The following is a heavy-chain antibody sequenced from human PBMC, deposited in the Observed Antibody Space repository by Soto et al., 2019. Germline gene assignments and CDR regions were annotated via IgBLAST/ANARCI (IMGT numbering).Heavy chain of an antibody. CDR3: ARDRNYYDSGSSYGWLDP. J-gene: IGHJ5*02. D-gene: IGHD3-10*01. V-gene: IGHV3-33*01. CDR1: GFTFSTYG. Sequence: ESGGGVVQPGRSLRLSCAASGFTFSTYGMHWVRQAPGKGLEWVAVIWYDGSKKYYAESVKGRFTISRDNSKNTLYLQMNSLRAEDTAAYYCARDRNYYDSGSSYGWLDPWGQGTLVTVSS. CDR2: IWYDGSKK.